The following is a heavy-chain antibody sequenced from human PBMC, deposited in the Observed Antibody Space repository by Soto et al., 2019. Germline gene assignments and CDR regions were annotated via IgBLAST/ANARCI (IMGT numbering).Heavy chain of an antibody. CDR3: AAGTMRTCYYYYYMDL. V-gene: IGHV1-58*01. J-gene: IGHJ6*02. D-gene: IGHD2-2*01. Sequence: SVKVSCKASGFPFIRSAVQCVRKASGQRLEWLGWIVVDSGNTKYAQKFPDRVTIIRDISKSTIYMDLRRLRSEDTAVYYWAAGTMRTCYYYYYMDLGGQGTTVTVSS. CDR1: GFPFIRSA. CDR2: IVVDSGNT.